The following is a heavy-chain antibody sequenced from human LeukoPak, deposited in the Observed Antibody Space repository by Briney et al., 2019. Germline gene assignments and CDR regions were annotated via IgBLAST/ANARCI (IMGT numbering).Heavy chain of an antibody. J-gene: IGHJ5*02. CDR3: ARDLRQQLILGWLDP. D-gene: IGHD3/OR15-3a*01. CDR2: VNPNGGGT. V-gene: IGHV1-2*02. Sequence: ASVKVSCKASGYSFTTYYIHWVRQAPGQAPEWMGWVNPNGGGTKYAQNFQGRVTMTRDTSITTVYMELSSLTFDDTAVYYCARDLRQQLILGWLDPWGQGTLVTVSS. CDR1: GYSFTTYY.